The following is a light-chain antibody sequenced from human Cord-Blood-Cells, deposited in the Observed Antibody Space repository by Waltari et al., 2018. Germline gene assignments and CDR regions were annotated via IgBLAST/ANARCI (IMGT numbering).Light chain of an antibody. J-gene: IGLJ3*02. CDR3: SSYTSSSTLWV. Sequence: SALTQLASVSGSPERPITISCIGTSSDVGGYNYVSWSQQHPGKAPKLLIYDVSNRPSGVSIRCAGSKSGNTASLTISGLQAEDEADYYCSSYTSSSTLWVFGGGTKLTVL. CDR1: SSDVGGYNY. CDR2: DVS. V-gene: IGLV2-14*03.